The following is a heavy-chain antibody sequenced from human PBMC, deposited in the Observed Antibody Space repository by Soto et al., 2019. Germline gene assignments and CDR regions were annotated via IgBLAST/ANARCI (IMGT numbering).Heavy chain of an antibody. V-gene: IGHV3-30*03. CDR1: AFSLSSYG. D-gene: IGHD4-17*01. CDR2: LTHDARNE. Sequence: PGRSLRLSCAASAFSLSSYGFHWVRQAPGKGLEWVASLTHDARNEYYIESVKGRCTIFRDNSKNTVYLHMDNPRREDTAVYYCARESDYPRGDGYYGMDVWGQGTTVTVSS. J-gene: IGHJ6*02. CDR3: ARESDYPRGDGYYGMDV.